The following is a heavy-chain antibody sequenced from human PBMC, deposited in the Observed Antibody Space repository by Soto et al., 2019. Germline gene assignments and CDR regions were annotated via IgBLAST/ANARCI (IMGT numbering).Heavy chain of an antibody. CDR3: GGLNAGY. J-gene: IGHJ4*02. Sequence: EVQLEASGGGSVQPGGSLRLSCAASGFAFSNYWMTWLRQTPGKGLEWVATINTDGNEKFHVDSVKGRFTISRDNAKNSLYLQMNNLRAEDTAVYICGGLNAGYWGQGALVTVSS. CDR2: INTDGNEK. D-gene: IGHD3-10*01. V-gene: IGHV3-7*01. CDR1: GFAFSNYW.